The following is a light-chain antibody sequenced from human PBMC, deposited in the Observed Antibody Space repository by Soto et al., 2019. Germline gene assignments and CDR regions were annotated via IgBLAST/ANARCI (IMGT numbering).Light chain of an antibody. J-gene: IGLJ1*01. V-gene: IGLV2-8*01. CDR3: SSYTGGNPSYV. CDR1: SSDVGGYDY. CDR2: EVT. Sequence: QSALTQPPSASGSPGQSVTISCTGTSSDVGGYDYVSWYQQLPGKAPKLMIYEVTIRPSGVSDRFSGSKSGNTASLTVSGLQAEDEADYYCSSYTGGNPSYVFGTGTKVT.